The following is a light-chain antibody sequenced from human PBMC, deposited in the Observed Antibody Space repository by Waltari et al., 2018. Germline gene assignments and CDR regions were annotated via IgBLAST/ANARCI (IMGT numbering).Light chain of an antibody. CDR3: AAWDDSLSGRV. CDR2: RNT. J-gene: IGLJ2*01. Sequence: QSVLTQPPSMSGTPGQRVTISCSGSNFNIGSNYVYWYQQFPGMAPQLLIYRNTDRPSGVPDRFSASKAGASASLASSGLRSEDEADYHCAAWDDSLSGRVFGGGTKLTV. V-gene: IGLV1-47*01. CDR1: NFNIGSNY.